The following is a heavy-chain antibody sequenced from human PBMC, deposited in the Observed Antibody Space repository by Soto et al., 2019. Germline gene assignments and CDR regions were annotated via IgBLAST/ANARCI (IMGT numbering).Heavy chain of an antibody. D-gene: IGHD2-8*01. Sequence: SETLSLTCAVYGGSFSGYYWSWIRQPPGKGLEWIGEITHSGSTNYNPSLKSRVTISVDTSKNQFSLKVSSVTAADTAVYYCARAFSGRASKWYGTWGQGTLVTVSS. CDR1: GGSFSGYY. J-gene: IGHJ5*02. V-gene: IGHV4-34*01. CDR3: ARAFSGRASKWYGT. CDR2: ITHSGST.